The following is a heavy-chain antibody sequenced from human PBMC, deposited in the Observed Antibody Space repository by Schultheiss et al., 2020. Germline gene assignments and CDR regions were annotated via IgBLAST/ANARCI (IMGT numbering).Heavy chain of an antibody. V-gene: IGHV1-2*02. CDR3: ERAFYFGSASYSVSRFDY. Sequence: ASVKVSCKASGYTFTDYHIHWVRQAPGQGLEWMGWINPNSGGTNYAQKFQGRVTMTRDTSISTAYMELSRLTSDDTAVYYCERAFYFGSASYSVSRFDYWGQGALVTVSS. CDR2: INPNSGGT. D-gene: IGHD3-10*01. CDR1: GYTFTDYH. J-gene: IGHJ4*02.